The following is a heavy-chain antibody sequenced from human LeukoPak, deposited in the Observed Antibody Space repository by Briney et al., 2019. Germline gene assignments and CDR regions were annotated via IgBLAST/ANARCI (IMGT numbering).Heavy chain of an antibody. CDR1: GFTFSSYA. CDR3: AKDLLFGARYFDWLIDY. Sequence: GGSLRLSCAASGFTFSSYAMSWVRQAPGKGLEWVSAISGSGGSTYYADSVKGRFTISRDNSKNTLYLQMNSLRAEDTAVYYCAKDLLFGARYFDWLIDYWGQGTLVTVSS. CDR2: ISGSGGST. J-gene: IGHJ4*02. D-gene: IGHD3-9*01. V-gene: IGHV3-23*01.